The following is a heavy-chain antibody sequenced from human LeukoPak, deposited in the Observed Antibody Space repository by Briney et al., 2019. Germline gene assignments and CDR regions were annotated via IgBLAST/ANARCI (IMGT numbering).Heavy chain of an antibody. CDR1: GGSISSSDYY. D-gene: IGHD2-2*01. CDR2: IYYSGNT. V-gene: IGHV4-39*07. CDR3: AREIRDPSPEGMWQAWPLGAFDI. Sequence: PSETLSLSCTVSGGSISSSDYYWAWIRQPPGRSLEWIGSIYYSGNTHYNPSLKSRVTISVDTSKNQFSLKLSSVTAADTAVYYCAREIRDPSPEGMWQAWPLGAFDIWGQGTMVTVSS. J-gene: IGHJ3*02.